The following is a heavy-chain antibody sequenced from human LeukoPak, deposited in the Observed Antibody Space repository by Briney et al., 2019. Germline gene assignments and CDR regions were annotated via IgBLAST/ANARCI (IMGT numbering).Heavy chain of an antibody. CDR2: ISSSSSTI. CDR3: ARDLGSSVTEWLLKDY. J-gene: IGHJ4*02. Sequence: PGGSLRLSCAASGFTFSSYSMNWVRQAPGKGLEWVSYISSSSSTIYYADSVKGRFTISRDNAKNSLYLQMNSLRAEDTAVYYCARDLGSSVTEWLLKDYWGQGTLDTVSS. V-gene: IGHV3-48*01. CDR1: GFTFSSYS. D-gene: IGHD3-3*01.